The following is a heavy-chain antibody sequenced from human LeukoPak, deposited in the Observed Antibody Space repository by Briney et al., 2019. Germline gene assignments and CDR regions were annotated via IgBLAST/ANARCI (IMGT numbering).Heavy chain of an antibody. D-gene: IGHD3-3*01. Sequence: SETLSLTCAVYGGSFSGYYWSWIRQPPGKGLEWIGYIYYSGSTNYNPSLKSRVTISVDTSKNQFSLKPSSVTAADTAVYYCARGGITIFGVDVWGKGTTVTVSS. J-gene: IGHJ6*04. V-gene: IGHV4-59*01. CDR3: ARGGITIFGVDV. CDR1: GGSFSGYY. CDR2: IYYSGST.